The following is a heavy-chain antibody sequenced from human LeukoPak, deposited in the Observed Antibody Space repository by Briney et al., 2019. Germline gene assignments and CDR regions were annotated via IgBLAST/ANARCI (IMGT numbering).Heavy chain of an antibody. CDR2: IRYDGSNK. CDR3: AKDLTDYYDSSGYYWTPFDY. J-gene: IGHJ4*02. CDR1: GFTFSSYG. V-gene: IGHV3-30*02. Sequence: GGSLRLSCAASGFTFSSYGMHWVRQAPGKGLEWVAFIRYDGSNKYYADSVKGRFTISRDNSKNTLYLQMNSLRAEDTAVYYCAKDLTDYYDSSGYYWTPFDYWGQGTLVTVSS. D-gene: IGHD3-22*01.